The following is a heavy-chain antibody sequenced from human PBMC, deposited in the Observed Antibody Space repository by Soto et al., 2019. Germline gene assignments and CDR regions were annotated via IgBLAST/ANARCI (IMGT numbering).Heavy chain of an antibody. Sequence: QVQLLQSGAEVKKPGSSVKVSCQASGGTLSKYTFTWVRQAPGQGLEWMGEIIPIFGPASYAQRFQGRLSITADEATNTAYMELTSLRSDDTAVYFCARDEGDGYHRSDSWGQGTLVTVSS. V-gene: IGHV1-69*01. CDR2: IIPIFGPA. D-gene: IGHD5-12*01. J-gene: IGHJ4*02. CDR3: ARDEGDGYHRSDS. CDR1: GGTLSKYT.